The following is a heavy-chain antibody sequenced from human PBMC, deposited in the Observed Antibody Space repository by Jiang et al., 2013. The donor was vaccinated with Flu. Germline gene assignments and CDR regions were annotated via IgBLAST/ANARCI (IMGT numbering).Heavy chain of an antibody. J-gene: IGHJ5*02. V-gene: IGHV1-69*06. D-gene: IGHD1-26*01. CDR3: ARGPIVGATTSSWFDP. CDR2: IIPIFGTA. Sequence: GAEVKKPGSSVKVSCKASGGTFSSYAISWVRQAPGQGLEWMGGIIPIFGTANYAQKFQGRVTITADKSTSTAYMELSSLRSEDTAVYYCARGPIVGATTSSWFDPWGQGTLVTVSS. CDR1: GGTFSSYA.